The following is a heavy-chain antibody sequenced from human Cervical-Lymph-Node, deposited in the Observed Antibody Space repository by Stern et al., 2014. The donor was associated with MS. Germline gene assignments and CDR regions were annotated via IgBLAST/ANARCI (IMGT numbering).Heavy chain of an antibody. V-gene: IGHV1-69*01. CDR1: GGSFSMDS. CDR3: ARDQGGIADS. D-gene: IGHD6-13*01. Sequence: QVQLVQSGAEVKKPWSSVKVSCKASGGSFSMDSISWVRQAHGQGLEWMGGLTPMLGTSNYAQKFQGRVTTTADVSTSTAYMELTSLRSEDTAVYFCARDQGGIADSWGQGTLVIVSS. J-gene: IGHJ4*02. CDR2: LTPMLGTS.